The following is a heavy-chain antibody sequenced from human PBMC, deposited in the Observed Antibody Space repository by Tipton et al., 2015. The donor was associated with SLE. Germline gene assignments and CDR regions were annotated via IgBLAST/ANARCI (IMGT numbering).Heavy chain of an antibody. CDR3: ARNEGNPAAVPGVYYYMDV. J-gene: IGHJ6*03. Sequence: TLSLTCTVSGGSISSTSYYWGLIRQPPGKRLEWIGSVYYSGSTYYNPSLKSRVTISVDTSKNQFSLKLSSVTAADTALYYCARNEGNPAAVPGVYYYMDVWGKGTTVTVSS. CDR1: GGSISSTSYY. D-gene: IGHD6-13*01. V-gene: IGHV4-39*01. CDR2: VYYSGST.